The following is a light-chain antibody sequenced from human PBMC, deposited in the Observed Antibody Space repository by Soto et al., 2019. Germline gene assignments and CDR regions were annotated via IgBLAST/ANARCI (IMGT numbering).Light chain of an antibody. CDR2: GAS. V-gene: IGKV3-15*01. CDR1: QSVSSS. Sequence: EIVMTQSPDTLSVSPGERATLSCRASQSVSSSLAWYQQKPGQAPRLLIYGASTRATGIPARFSGSGSGTEFTLTISSLQSEDFAVYYCQQYSNWWTFGQGTKVEIK. J-gene: IGKJ1*01. CDR3: QQYSNWWT.